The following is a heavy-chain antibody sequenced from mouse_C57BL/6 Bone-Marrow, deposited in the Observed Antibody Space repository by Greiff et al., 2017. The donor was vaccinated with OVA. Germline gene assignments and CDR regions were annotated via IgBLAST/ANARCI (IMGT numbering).Heavy chain of an antibody. CDR1: GFNIKDDY. D-gene: IGHD1-1*01. J-gene: IGHJ2*01. V-gene: IGHV14-4*01. Sequence: VQLQQSGAELVRPGASVKLSCTASGFNIKDDYMNWVKQRHEQGLEWIGWIDPENGATEYASKFQGKATITADTSSNTAYLQLSSLTSEDTAVYYCTTCITTVPRYYFDYWGQGTTLTVSS. CDR2: IDPENGAT. CDR3: TTCITTVPRYYFDY.